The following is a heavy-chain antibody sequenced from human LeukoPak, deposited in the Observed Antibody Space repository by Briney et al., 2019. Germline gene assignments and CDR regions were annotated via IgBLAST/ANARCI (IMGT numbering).Heavy chain of an antibody. D-gene: IGHD2-15*01. J-gene: IGHJ3*02. CDR1: GYTFTGYY. Sequence: ASVNVSCKASGYTFTGYYMHWVRQAPGQGLEWMGWINPNSGGTNDAQKFQGRVTMTRDTSISTAYMELSRLRSEDTAVYYCASVRGYCSGGSCYPDAFDIWGQGTMVTVSS. CDR3: ASVRGYCSGGSCYPDAFDI. V-gene: IGHV1-2*02. CDR2: INPNSGGT.